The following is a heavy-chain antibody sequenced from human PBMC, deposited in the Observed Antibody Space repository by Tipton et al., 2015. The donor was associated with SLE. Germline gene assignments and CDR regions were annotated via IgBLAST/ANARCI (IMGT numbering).Heavy chain of an antibody. D-gene: IGHD3-3*01. CDR2: LSGSGSST. V-gene: IGHV3-23*01. CDR1: GFTFSTYA. Sequence: GSLRLSCAVSGFTFSTYAMNWVRQTPGKGLEWVSGLSGSGSSTYYADSVKGRFTISRDNSENTLYLQMNSLRAEDTAVYYCAKTPHYDFWSGYDNWFDPWGQGTLVTVSS. J-gene: IGHJ5*02. CDR3: AKTPHYDFWSGYDNWFDP.